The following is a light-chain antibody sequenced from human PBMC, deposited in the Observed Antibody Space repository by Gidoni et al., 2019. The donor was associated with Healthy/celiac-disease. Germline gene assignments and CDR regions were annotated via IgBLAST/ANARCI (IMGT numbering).Light chain of an antibody. CDR2: YDD. CDR1: SSNIGNNA. CDR3: AAWDDSLNGPV. V-gene: IGLV1-36*01. Sequence: VLTQPPSVSDAPRQRVTISCSGSSSNIGNNAVNWYQQLPGKAPKLLIYYDDLLPSGVSDRFSGSKSGTSASLAISGLQSEDEADYYCAAWDDSLNGPVFGGGTKLTVL. J-gene: IGLJ3*02.